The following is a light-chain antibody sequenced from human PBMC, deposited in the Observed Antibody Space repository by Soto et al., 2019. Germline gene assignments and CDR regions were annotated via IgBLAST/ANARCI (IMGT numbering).Light chain of an antibody. J-gene: IGKJ4*01. CDR3: QQSYSTPLT. Sequence: DIQMTQSPSSLSASVGDRVTITCRASQTISRYLNWYQQKPGIAPKLLIYAASSLQSGVPSRFSGSGSGTDFTLTISSLQHEDFATYYCQQSYSTPLTFGGETKVDIK. V-gene: IGKV1-39*01. CDR2: AAS. CDR1: QTISRY.